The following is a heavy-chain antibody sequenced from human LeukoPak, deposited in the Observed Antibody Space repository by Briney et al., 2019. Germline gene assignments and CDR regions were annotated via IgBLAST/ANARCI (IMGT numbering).Heavy chain of an antibody. V-gene: IGHV3-11*01. CDR2: ISSGGSTI. J-gene: IGHJ6*02. D-gene: IGHD6-19*01. Sequence: PGGSLRLSCAASGFTFSDYYMSWIRQAPGKGLEWVSYISSGGSTIYYADSVKGRFTISRDNAKNSLYLQMNSLRAEDTAVYYCARDLSVAGGSKAYYYGMDVWGQGTTVTVSS. CDR1: GFTFSDYY. CDR3: ARDLSVAGGSKAYYYGMDV.